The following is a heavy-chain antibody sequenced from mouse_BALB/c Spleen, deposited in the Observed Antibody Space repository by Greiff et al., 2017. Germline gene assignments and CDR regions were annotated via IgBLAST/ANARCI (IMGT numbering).Heavy chain of an antibody. V-gene: IGHV2-2*02. CDR3: ARKSYYDYDDGYAMDY. CDR2: IWSGGST. J-gene: IGHJ4*01. CDR1: GFSLTSYG. Sequence: VQRVESGPGLVQPSQSLSITCTVSGFSLTSYGVHWVRQSPGKGLEWLGVIWSGGSTDYNAAFISRLSISKDNSKSQVFFKMNSLQANDTAIYYCARKSYYDYDDGYAMDYWGQGTSVTVSS. D-gene: IGHD2-4*01.